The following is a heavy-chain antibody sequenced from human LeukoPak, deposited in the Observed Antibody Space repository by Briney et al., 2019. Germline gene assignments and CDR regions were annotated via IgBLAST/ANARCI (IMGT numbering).Heavy chain of an antibody. J-gene: IGHJ4*02. CDR3: ASRRLGNDY. D-gene: IGHD7-27*01. CDR1: GGSVSDYC. CDR2: IYHTGST. V-gene: IGHV4-59*02. Sequence: SETLSLTCTISGGSVSDYCWSWIRQSPGKGLEWIGYIYHTGSTSYSPSLKSRVTISADTSQNQFSLKLSSVTAADTAVYYCASRRLGNDYWGQGTLVTVSS.